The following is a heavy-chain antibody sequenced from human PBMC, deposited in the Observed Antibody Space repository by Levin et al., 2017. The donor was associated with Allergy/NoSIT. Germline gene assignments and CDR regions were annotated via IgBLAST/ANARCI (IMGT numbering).Heavy chain of an antibody. CDR3: ARVAGYSYGYYFDY. V-gene: IGHV4-30-2*01. J-gene: IGHJ4*01. CDR2: IYLSGST. D-gene: IGHD5-18*01. CDR1: GGSISSGGYS. Sequence: SCAVSGGSISSGGYSWSWIRQPPGKGLEWIGKIYLSGSTNDNPSLKSRVTMSVDRAKNQFYLELSYVTAADTAVYYCARVAGYSYGYYFDYWGSGTLLTVSS.